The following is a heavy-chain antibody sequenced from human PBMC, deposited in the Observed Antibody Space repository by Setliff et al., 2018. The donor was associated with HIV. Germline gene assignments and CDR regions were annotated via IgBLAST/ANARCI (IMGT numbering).Heavy chain of an antibody. J-gene: IGHJ4*02. Sequence: SETLSLTCTVSGGSIRSIDYFWGWIRQPPGKGLEWLGNIGNIYYGGTTYYNPSLKGRITISVFTSSQQLSLTLTSVTPADTAVYYCARSPSYRSSWEYYFDYWGQGILVTVSS. CDR3: ARSPSYRSSWEYYFDY. D-gene: IGHD6-13*01. V-gene: IGHV4-39*01. CDR2: IYYGGTT. CDR1: GGSIRSIDYF.